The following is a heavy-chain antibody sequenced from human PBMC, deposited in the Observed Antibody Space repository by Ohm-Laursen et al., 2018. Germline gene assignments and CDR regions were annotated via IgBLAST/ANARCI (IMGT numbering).Heavy chain of an antibody. V-gene: IGHV4-38-2*01. CDR3: ARGMRSSGWPFFDY. D-gene: IGHD6-19*01. CDR1: GYSISSGYC. Sequence: SETLSLTCAVSGYSISSGYCWGWIRQPPGQGLEYIGFVYIGGNTNYNPSLKSRVTISVDMSRNQFSLKLDSVTAADTAVYYCARGMRSSGWPFFDYWGQGILVTVSS. J-gene: IGHJ4*02. CDR2: VYIGGNT.